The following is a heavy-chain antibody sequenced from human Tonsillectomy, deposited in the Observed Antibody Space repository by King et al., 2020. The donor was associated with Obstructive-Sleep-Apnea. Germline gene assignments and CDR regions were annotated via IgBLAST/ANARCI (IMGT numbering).Heavy chain of an antibody. CDR3: AKDSPYYYDSSGYYYDAFDI. CDR2: IRYDGSNK. V-gene: IGHV3-30*02. D-gene: IGHD3-22*01. CDR1: GFTFSSYG. Sequence: VQLVESGGGVVQPGGSLRLSCAASGFTFSSYGMHWVRQAPGKGLEWVAFIRYDGSNKYYADSVKGRFTISRDNSKNTLYLQMNSLRAEDTAVYYCAKDSPYYYDSSGYYYDAFDIWGQGTMVTVSS. J-gene: IGHJ3*02.